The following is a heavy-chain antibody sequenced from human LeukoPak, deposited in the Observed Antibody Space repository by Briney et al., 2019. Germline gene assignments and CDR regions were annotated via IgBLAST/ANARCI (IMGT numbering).Heavy chain of an antibody. CDR1: GFTFSSYA. CDR2: ISSNGGST. CDR3: ARDSSSWQTDWYFDL. Sequence: GGSLRLSCAASGFTFSSYAMHWVRQAPGKGLEYVSAISSNGGSTYYADSVKGRFTIPRDNSKNTLYLQMGSLRAEDMAVYYCARDSSSWQTDWYFDLWGRGTLVTVSS. D-gene: IGHD6-13*01. J-gene: IGHJ2*01. V-gene: IGHV3-64*02.